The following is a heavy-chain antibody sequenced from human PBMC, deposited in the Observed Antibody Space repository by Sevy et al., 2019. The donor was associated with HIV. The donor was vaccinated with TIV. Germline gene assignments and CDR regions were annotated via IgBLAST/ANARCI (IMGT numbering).Heavy chain of an antibody. Sequence: ASVKVSCKASGYTFSSYGISWVRQAPGQGLEWMGWISGYNGNTNFAQKLQGRVTMTTDTSTSTAYMEVRSLRSDDTAVYYCAGAGYLKWFDPWGQGTLVTVSS. J-gene: IGHJ5*02. CDR1: GYTFSSYG. D-gene: IGHD1-1*01. CDR2: ISGYNGNT. CDR3: AGAGYLKWFDP. V-gene: IGHV1-18*01.